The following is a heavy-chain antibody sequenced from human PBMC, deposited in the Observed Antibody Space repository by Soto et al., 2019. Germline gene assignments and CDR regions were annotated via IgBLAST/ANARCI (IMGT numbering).Heavy chain of an antibody. V-gene: IGHV1-3*01. CDR2: INAGNGNT. D-gene: IGHD6-19*01. J-gene: IGHJ4*02. CDR3: ARDSSGWYLLGSYFDY. Sequence: QVQLVQSGAEVKKPGASVKVSCKASGYTFTSYAMHWVRQAPGQRLEWMGWINAGNGNTKYSQKFQGRVTITRDTSASTADMELSSLRSEDTAVYYCARDSSGWYLLGSYFDYWGQGTLVTVSS. CDR1: GYTFTSYA.